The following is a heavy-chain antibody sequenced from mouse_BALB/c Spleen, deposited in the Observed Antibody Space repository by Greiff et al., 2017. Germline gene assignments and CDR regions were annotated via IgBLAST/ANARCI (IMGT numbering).Heavy chain of an antibody. CDR3: ARDYYGSSEDWYFDV. J-gene: IGHJ1*01. CDR2: ISSGGSYT. V-gene: IGHV5-9-4*01. Sequence: EVKLVESGGGLVKPGGSLKLSCAASGFTFSSYAMSWVRQSPEKRLEWVAEISSGGSYTYYPDTVTGRFTISRDNAKNTLYLEMSSLRSEDTAMYYCARDYYGSSEDWYFDVWGAGTTVTVSS. D-gene: IGHD1-1*01. CDR1: GFTFSSYA.